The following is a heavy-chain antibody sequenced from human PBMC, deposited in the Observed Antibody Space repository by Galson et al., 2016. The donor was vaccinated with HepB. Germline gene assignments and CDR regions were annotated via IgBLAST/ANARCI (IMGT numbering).Heavy chain of an antibody. V-gene: IGHV3-30-3*01. CDR1: GFTLSTYH. CDR3: ATTRLLDN. J-gene: IGHJ4*02. CDR2: ISDNGNNK. Sequence: SLRLSCAASGFTLSTYHMHWVRQAPGKGLEWVALISDNGNNKYYADSVKGRFSISKDNSKQTLYLQMNNLRVEDTAVFYCATTRLLDNWGQGILVTVSS.